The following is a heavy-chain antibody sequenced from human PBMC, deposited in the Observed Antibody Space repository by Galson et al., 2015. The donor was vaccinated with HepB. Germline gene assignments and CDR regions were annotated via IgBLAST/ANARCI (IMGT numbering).Heavy chain of an antibody. J-gene: IGHJ6*02. CDR3: ARVGFGVQLVSGMDV. CDR2: ISSSSSTI. D-gene: IGHD3-10*01. Sequence: SLRLSCAASGFTFSSYSMNWVRQAPGKGLEWVSYISSSSSTIYYADSVKGRFTISRDNAKNSLYLQMNSLRAEDTAVYYCARVGFGVQLVSGMDVWGQGTTVTVSS. CDR1: GFTFSSYS. V-gene: IGHV3-48*01.